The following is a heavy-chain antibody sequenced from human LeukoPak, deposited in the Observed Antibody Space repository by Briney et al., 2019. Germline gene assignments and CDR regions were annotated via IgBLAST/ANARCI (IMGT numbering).Heavy chain of an antibody. CDR1: GYTFTVYY. J-gene: IGHJ4*02. CDR2: LNPNNGGT. V-gene: IGHV1-2*02. Sequence: ASVKVSCKASGYTFTVYYMHWVRQAPGQGFEWMGWLNPNNGGTNYAQKFQGRVTMTRDTSIRTAYMELSRLTSDDTAVYYCVRLYDWGRLDYWGQGTLVTVSS. CDR3: VRLYDWGRLDY. D-gene: IGHD3-9*01.